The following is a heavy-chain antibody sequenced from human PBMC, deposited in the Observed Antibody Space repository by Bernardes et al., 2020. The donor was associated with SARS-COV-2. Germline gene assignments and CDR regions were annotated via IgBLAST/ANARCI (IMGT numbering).Heavy chain of an antibody. J-gene: IGHJ6*02. CDR1: GFTFSNAW. Sequence: GGSLRLSCAASGFTFSNAWMSWVRQAPGKGLEWVGRIKSKTDGGTTDYAAPVKGRFTISRDDSKNTLYLQMNSLKTEDTAVYYCTTVGGKLRPSYDFWSGLSKENYYYYGMDVWGQGTTVTVSS. V-gene: IGHV3-15*01. CDR3: TTVGGKLRPSYDFWSGLSKENYYYYGMDV. D-gene: IGHD3-3*01. CDR2: IKSKTDGGTT.